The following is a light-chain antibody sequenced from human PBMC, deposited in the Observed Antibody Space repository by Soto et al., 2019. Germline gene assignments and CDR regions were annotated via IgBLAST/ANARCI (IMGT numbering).Light chain of an antibody. CDR3: QQFDSSLT. J-gene: IGKJ1*01. CDR2: DTS. Sequence: EIVLTQSPGTLSLSPGNRATLSCRASQSVSSSFLAWYQQRPGQAPRLLIYDTSSRATGIPDRFSGSGSGTDFTLTISRLEPEDFAVYYCQQFDSSLTFGQGTTVEI. V-gene: IGKV3-20*01. CDR1: QSVSSSF.